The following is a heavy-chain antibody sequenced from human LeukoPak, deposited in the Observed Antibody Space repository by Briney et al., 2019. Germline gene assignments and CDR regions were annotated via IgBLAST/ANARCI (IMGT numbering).Heavy chain of an antibody. D-gene: IGHD5-18*01. CDR1: GGSISSHF. V-gene: IGHV4-59*08. Sequence: SETLSLTCTVSGGSISSHFWSWIRQPPGKGLEWIGYIHYSGSTNYNPSLKSRVTISVDTSKNQFSLNLTSVTASDTAVYYCSRETAGTTIDFWGQGRLVAVSS. CDR3: SRETAGTTIDF. J-gene: IGHJ4*02. CDR2: IHYSGST.